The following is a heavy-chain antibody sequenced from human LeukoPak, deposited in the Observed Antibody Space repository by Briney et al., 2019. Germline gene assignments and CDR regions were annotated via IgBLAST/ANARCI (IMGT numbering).Heavy chain of an antibody. V-gene: IGHV4-59*13. Sequence: SETLSLTCTVSIHSLKLYYWMWPRQPPGKGLEWIGYIYHTGSTNYNPTLKSRVTITVDTSKNQYSLKLDSVTAAETAVYYCAPLLGSNVDYYFDSWAREPWSPSPQ. CDR3: APLLGSNVDYYFDS. D-gene: IGHD4-17*01. CDR1: IHSLKLYY. CDR2: IYHTGST. J-gene: IGHJ4*02.